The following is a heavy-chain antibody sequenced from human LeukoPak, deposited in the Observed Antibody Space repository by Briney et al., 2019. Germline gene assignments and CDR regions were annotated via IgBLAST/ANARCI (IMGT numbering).Heavy chain of an antibody. J-gene: IGHJ4*02. CDR3: ARIGIAVPGGDF. D-gene: IGHD6-19*01. CDR1: GFTVSSNY. Sequence: GGSLRLSCAASGFTVSSNYMSWVRQAPGKGLEWVANIKRDGSEIYYVDSVKGRFTISRDNAKNSLYLQMNNLRAEDTAVYYCARIGIAVPGGDFWGQGTQVTVSS. V-gene: IGHV3-7*01. CDR2: IKRDGSEI.